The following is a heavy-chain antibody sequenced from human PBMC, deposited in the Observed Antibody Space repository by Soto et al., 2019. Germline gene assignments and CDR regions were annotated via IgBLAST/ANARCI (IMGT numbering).Heavy chain of an antibody. V-gene: IGHV1-3*05. J-gene: IGHJ4*02. CDR3: ARSAVSPFGGLIGPFDY. CDR2: INAGNGNT. D-gene: IGHD3-16*02. Sequence: QVQLVQSGAEEKTPGASVKVSCKASGYTFTDYAIHWVRQAPGQRLEWMGWINAGNGNTKSSQKFQGRVTITRDTSASTAYMKLSSLRSEDTAVYSCARSAVSPFGGLIGPFDYWGQGNLVTVSS. CDR1: GYTFTDYA.